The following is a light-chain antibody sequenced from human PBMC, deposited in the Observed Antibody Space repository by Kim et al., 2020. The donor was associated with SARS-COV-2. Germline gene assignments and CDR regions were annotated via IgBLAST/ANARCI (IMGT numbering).Light chain of an antibody. Sequence: TVSSSGCGSNIEDNCVYWYQQYPGKAPVLLMYKHGRLPSGISDRFSGSRSGTSASLAISGIESVDEANYYCPTWDDSLNGWVFGGGTQLTVL. J-gene: IGLJ3*02. CDR1: GSNIEDNC. CDR2: KHG. V-gene: IGLV1-36*01. CDR3: PTWDDSLNGWV.